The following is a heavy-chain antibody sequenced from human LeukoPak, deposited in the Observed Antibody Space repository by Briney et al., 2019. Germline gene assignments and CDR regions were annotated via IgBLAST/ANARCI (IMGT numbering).Heavy chain of an antibody. D-gene: IGHD3-10*01. J-gene: IGHJ6*02. CDR3: AKKLVPYIGSGYGLAV. CDR2: IRDDGSLA. Sequence: QPGTSLRLSCAASGFTFSRFGMHWVRQAPGKGLEWVAVIRDDGSLAYYADSLKGRFTVSRDNSESTLFLQMNSLRPEDTAVYYCAKKLVPYIGSGYGLAVWGQGTTVTVSS. CDR1: GFTFSRFG. V-gene: IGHV3-30*18.